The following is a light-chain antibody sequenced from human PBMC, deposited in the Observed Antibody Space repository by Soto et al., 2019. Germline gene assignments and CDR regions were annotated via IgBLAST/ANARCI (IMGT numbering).Light chain of an antibody. J-gene: IGKJ2*01. CDR3: QQYNNWPPYT. CDR2: GAS. Sequence: EIVMTQSPATLSVSPGERATLSYRANQSVSSNLAWYQQTPGQAPRLLIYGASTRATGIPARFSGSGSGTEFTLTISSLQSEAFAVYYCQQYNNWPPYTFGQGTKLEIK. CDR1: QSVSSN. V-gene: IGKV3D-15*01.